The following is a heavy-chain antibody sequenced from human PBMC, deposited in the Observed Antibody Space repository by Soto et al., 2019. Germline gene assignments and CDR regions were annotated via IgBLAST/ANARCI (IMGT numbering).Heavy chain of an antibody. V-gene: IGHV1-18*01. CDR3: ARALGIAAAGTYYGMDV. CDR2: ISAYNGNT. J-gene: IGHJ6*02. Sequence: QVQLVQSGAEVKKPGASVKVSCKASGYTFTSYGISWVRQAPGQGLEWMGWISAYNGNTNYAQKLQGRVTRTTDTSTSAAYMELRSLRSDDTAVYYCARALGIAAAGTYYGMDVWGQGTTVTVSS. CDR1: GYTFTSYG. D-gene: IGHD6-13*01.